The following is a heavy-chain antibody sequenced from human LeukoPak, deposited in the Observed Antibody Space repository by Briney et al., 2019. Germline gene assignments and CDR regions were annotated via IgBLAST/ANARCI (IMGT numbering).Heavy chain of an antibody. V-gene: IGHV3-66*01. J-gene: IGHJ4*02. CDR2: FYSGGTT. CDR3: ARAPSPLKTTVTTGDDY. Sequence: GGSLRLSCAASGFTVTNNYMSWVRQAPGKGLEWVSIFYSGGTTYYADSVKGRFTISRDNSKNTLYLQMNSLRAEDTAVYYCARAPSPLKTTVTTGDDYWGQGTLVTVSS. D-gene: IGHD4-17*01. CDR1: GFTVTNNY.